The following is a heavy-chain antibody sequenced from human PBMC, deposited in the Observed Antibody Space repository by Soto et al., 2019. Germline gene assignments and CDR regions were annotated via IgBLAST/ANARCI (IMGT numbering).Heavy chain of an antibody. D-gene: IGHD2-15*01. V-gene: IGHV4-39*01. CDR1: GGSISSSSYY. J-gene: IGHJ3*02. CDR3: ASPNCSGGSSYSYDAFDI. CDR2: IYYSGST. Sequence: QLQLQESGPGLVKPSETLSLTCTVSGGSISSSSYYWGWIRQPPGKGLEWIGSIYYSGSTYYNPSLKSRVTISVDTSKNQFSLKLSSVTAADTAVYYCASPNCSGGSSYSYDAFDIWGQGTMVTVSS.